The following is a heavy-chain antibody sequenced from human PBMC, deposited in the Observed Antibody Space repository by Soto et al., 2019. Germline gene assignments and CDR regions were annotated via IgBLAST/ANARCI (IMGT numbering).Heavy chain of an antibody. Sequence: SETLSLTCTVSGGSVSSGSYYWSWIRQPPGKGLEWIGYIYYSGSTNYNPSLKSRVTISVDTSKNQFSLKLSSVTAADTAVYYCARTYYYDSSGYYPNAFDIWGQGTMVT. J-gene: IGHJ3*02. CDR2: IYYSGST. CDR1: GGSVSSGSYY. V-gene: IGHV4-61*01. D-gene: IGHD3-22*01. CDR3: ARTYYYDSSGYYPNAFDI.